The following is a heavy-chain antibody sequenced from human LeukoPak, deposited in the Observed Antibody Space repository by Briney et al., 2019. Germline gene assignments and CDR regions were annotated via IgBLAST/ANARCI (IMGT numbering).Heavy chain of an antibody. J-gene: IGHJ3*02. CDR1: GFTFSSYW. V-gene: IGHV3-7*01. CDR2: INQDGSGK. D-gene: IGHD3-10*01. CDR3: ARPRYGSGSYYNENAFNI. Sequence: GGSLRLSCAASGFTFSSYWMSWFRQAPGKGLEWVANINQDGSGKYYVDSVKGRFTISRDNAKNSLYLQMNSMKAEDTAVYYCARPRYGSGSYYNENAFNIWSQGTMVTVSS.